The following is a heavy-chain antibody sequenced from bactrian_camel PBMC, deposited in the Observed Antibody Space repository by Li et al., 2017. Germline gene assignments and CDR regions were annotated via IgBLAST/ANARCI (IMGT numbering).Heavy chain of an antibody. CDR1: GYAQYRTC. CDR2: IDTIGGAT. V-gene: IGHV3S63*01. CDR3: TADTGDYCFRPDRHPH. D-gene: IGHD4*01. J-gene: IGHJ4*01. Sequence: QVQLVESGGGSVQAGGSLNLSCVASGYAQYRTCLGWFRLVPGKEREGVARIDTIGGATYYVDSVKGRFTISKDSTRNTLYLQMNDLQPDDTAMYYCTADTGDYCFRPDRHPHRGQGTQVTVS.